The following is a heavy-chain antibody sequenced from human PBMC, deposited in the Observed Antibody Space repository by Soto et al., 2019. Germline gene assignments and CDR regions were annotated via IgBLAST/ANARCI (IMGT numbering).Heavy chain of an antibody. D-gene: IGHD3-16*01. V-gene: IGHV1-2*02. CDR2: INPNSGGT. CDR1: GYTFTGYY. CDR3: ARYLGGLSFYGMDV. J-gene: IGHJ6*02. Sequence: ASVKVSCKASGYTFTGYYIHWVRQAPGQGLEWMGWINPNSGGTNYAQKFQGRVTMTRDTSISSAYMELTRLRSDDTVAYYCARYLGGLSFYGMDVWGQGTTVTVSS.